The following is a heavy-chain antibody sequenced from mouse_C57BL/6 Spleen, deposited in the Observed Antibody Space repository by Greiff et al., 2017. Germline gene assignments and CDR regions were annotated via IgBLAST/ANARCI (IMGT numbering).Heavy chain of an antibody. V-gene: IGHV1-82*01. CDR1: GYAFSSSW. Sequence: VQLQQSGPELVKPGASVKISCKASGYAFSSSWMNWVKQRPGKGLEWIGRIYPGDGDTNYNGKFKGKATLTADKSSSTAYMQLSSLTSEDSAVYFCARLFVYAMDYWGQGTSVTVSS. CDR2: IYPGDGDT. CDR3: ARLFVYAMDY. J-gene: IGHJ4*01. D-gene: IGHD1-1*01.